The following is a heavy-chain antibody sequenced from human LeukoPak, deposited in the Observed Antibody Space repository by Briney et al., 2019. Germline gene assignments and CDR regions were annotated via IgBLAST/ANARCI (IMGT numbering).Heavy chain of an antibody. CDR2: ISAYNGNT. V-gene: IGHV1-18*01. CDR1: GYTFTSYG. J-gene: IGHJ5*02. Sequence: ASVKVSCKASGYTFTSYGISWVRQAPGQGLEWMGWISAYNGNTNYAQKLQGRVTMTTDTSTSTAYMELRSLRSDDTAVYYCTILSRSETGSWIDPWGRGTLVTVSS. CDR3: TILSRSETGSWIDP. D-gene: IGHD7-27*01.